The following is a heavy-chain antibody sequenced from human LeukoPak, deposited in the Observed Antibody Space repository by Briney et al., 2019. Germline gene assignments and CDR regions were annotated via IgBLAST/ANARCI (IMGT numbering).Heavy chain of an antibody. CDR2: ITESGST. CDR1: GGSFSGYY. Sequence: SETLSLTCAVFGGSFSGYYWSWIRQPPRKRLEWIGEITESGSTNYNPSLKSRITVSVDTSKNQFSLKLSSVTAADTAVYYCARHLGGHSGSYPYFGYWGQGTLVTVSS. V-gene: IGHV4-34*01. CDR3: ARHLGGHSGSYPYFGY. D-gene: IGHD1-26*01. J-gene: IGHJ4*02.